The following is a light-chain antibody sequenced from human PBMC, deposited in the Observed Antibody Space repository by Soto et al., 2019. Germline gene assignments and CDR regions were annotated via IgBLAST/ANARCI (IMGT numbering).Light chain of an antibody. CDR3: QQYHNWPPQYT. CDR1: QSIADN. V-gene: IGKV3-15*01. CDR2: GAF. Sequence: EIVMTQSPATLSVSPGERVTLSCRASQSIADNLAWFQQKSGQAPRLLIHGAFKRATRFPVRFTGSGSGTEFTLTISSLQSEDSAVYYCQQYHNWPPQYTFGQGTKLQIK. J-gene: IGKJ2*01.